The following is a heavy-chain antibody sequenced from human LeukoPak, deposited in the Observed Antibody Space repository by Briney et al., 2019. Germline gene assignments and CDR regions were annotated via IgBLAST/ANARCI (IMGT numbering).Heavy chain of an antibody. CDR3: ARGAVGDYYYYYIDV. V-gene: IGHV1-2*02. CDR1: GYTFTCYY. CDR2: MNPKSGGT. J-gene: IGHJ6*03. Sequence: GASVKVSCKASGYTFTCYYVHWVRQAPGQGLEWMGWMNPKSGGTNYAQKFEARFTMNRDTSISTAYMELSRLRFDDTAVYYCARGAVGDYYYYYIDVWGKGTTVTISS. D-gene: IGHD3-10*01.